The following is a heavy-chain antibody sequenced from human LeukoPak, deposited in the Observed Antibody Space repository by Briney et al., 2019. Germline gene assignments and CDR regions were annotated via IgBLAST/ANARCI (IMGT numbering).Heavy chain of an antibody. V-gene: IGHV4-59*08. Sequence: SETLSLTCTASGGSISSYYWSWIRQPPGKGLEWIGYIYYSGSTNYNPSLKSRVTISVDTSKNQFSLKLSSVTAADTAVYYCASGLVGATEGAFDYWGQGTLATVSS. CDR1: GGSISSYY. D-gene: IGHD1-26*01. J-gene: IGHJ4*02. CDR3: ASGLVGATEGAFDY. CDR2: IYYSGST.